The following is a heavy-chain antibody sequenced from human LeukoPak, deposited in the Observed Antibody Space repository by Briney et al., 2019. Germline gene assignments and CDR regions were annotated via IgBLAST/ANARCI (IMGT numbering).Heavy chain of an antibody. V-gene: IGHV3-30*18. J-gene: IGHJ4*02. D-gene: IGHD3-22*01. CDR3: AKAPQIFYDRSTYYVL. CDR1: GFTFSTYG. Sequence: GRSLRLSCTASGFTFSTYGMHWVRQAPGKGLEWVALISYDGSINYYADSVKGRFAISRDNSKNTVYLQMNSLRAEDTAVYYCAKAPQIFYDRSTYYVLWGQGTLVTVSS. CDR2: ISYDGSIN.